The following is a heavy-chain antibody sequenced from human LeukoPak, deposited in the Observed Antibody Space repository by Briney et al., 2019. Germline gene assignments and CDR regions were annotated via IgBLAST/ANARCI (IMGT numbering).Heavy chain of an antibody. V-gene: IGHV4-39*07. J-gene: IGHJ5*02. CDR1: GGSISSSRYY. CDR2: IYYSGST. D-gene: IGHD3-22*01. CDR3: ARDQYYDSKGWFDP. Sequence: PSETLSLTCTVSGGSISSSRYYWGWIRQPPGKGLEWIGSIYYSGSTNYHPSLKSRVTISVDTSKNQFSLKLSSVTAADTAVYYCARDQYYDSKGWFDPWGQGTLVTVSS.